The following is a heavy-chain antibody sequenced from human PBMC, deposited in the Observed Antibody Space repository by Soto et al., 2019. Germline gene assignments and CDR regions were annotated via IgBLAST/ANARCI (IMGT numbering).Heavy chain of an antibody. CDR1: GGSISTYY. Sequence: QVQLQESGPGLVKPSETLSLTCTVSGGSISTYYWSWIRQPPGKGLEWIGYVHYSGSTNYNPSLKSRVTISVDTAKKQFSLKVPSVTAADTAVYYCARDDSYGTFDYWGQGTLVTVSS. CDR2: VHYSGST. J-gene: IGHJ4*02. V-gene: IGHV4-59*01. CDR3: ARDDSYGTFDY. D-gene: IGHD5-18*01.